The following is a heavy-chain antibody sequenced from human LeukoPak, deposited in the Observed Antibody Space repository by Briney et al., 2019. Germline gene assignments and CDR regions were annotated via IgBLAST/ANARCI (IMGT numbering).Heavy chain of an antibody. CDR2: IYYSGST. CDR1: GGSISSSSYY. Sequence: SETLSLTCTVSGGSISSSSYYWSWIRQPPGKGLEWIGYIYYSGSTNYNPSLKSQITISVDTAKNQFSLKLSSVTAADTAVYYCARWGIQPYWGQGTLVTVSS. CDR3: ARWGIQPY. J-gene: IGHJ4*02. V-gene: IGHV4-61*01. D-gene: IGHD5-18*01.